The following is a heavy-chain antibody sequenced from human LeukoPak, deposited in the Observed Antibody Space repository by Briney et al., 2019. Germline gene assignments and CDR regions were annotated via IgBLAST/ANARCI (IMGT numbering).Heavy chain of an antibody. J-gene: IGHJ4*02. V-gene: IGHV4-31*03. Sequence: PSQTLSLTCTVSGGSISSDGYYWSWIRQHPGKGLEWIGYIYYSGSTYYNPSLKSRVTISVDTSKNQFSLKLSSVTAADTAVYYCARSRPTVTSDYWGQGTLVTVSS. CDR1: GGSISSDGYY. CDR2: IYYSGST. CDR3: ARSRPTVTSDY. D-gene: IGHD4-11*01.